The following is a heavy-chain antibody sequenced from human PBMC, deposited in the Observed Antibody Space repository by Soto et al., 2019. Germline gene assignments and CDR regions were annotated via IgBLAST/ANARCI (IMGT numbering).Heavy chain of an antibody. CDR1: GGSISSGGYY. D-gene: IGHD2-15*01. CDR3: AREEYCSGGSCSLLGWFDP. J-gene: IGHJ5*02. CDR2: IYYSGST. V-gene: IGHV4-31*03. Sequence: QVQLQESGPGLVKPSQTLSLTCTVSGGSISSGGYYWSWIRQHPGKGLEWIGYIYYSGSTYYNPSLKSRVTISVDTSKNQFSLKLSSVTAADTAVYYCAREEYCSGGSCSLLGWFDPWGQGTLVTVSS.